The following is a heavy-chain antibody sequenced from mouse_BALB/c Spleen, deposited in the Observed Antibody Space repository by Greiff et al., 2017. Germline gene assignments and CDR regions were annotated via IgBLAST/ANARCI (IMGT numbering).Heavy chain of an antibody. D-gene: IGHD1-1*01. J-gene: IGHJ4*01. CDR2: ISSGSSTI. Sequence: EVKLVESGGGLVQPGGSRKLSCAASGFTFSSFGMHWVRQAPEKGLEWVAYISSGSSTIYYADTVKGRFTISRDNPKNTLFLQMTSLRSEDTAMYYCARGITTVVAPHKGYAMDYWGQGTSVTVSS. CDR3: ARGITTVVAPHKGYAMDY. CDR1: GFTFSSFG. V-gene: IGHV5-17*02.